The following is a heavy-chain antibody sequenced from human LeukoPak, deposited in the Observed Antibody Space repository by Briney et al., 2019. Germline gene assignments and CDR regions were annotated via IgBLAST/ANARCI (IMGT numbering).Heavy chain of an antibody. CDR1: GGSISSYY. CDR3: ARWTTAGLYYFDN. CDR2: IYHSGST. D-gene: IGHD6-13*01. J-gene: IGHJ4*02. Sequence: SETLSLTCTVSGGSISSYYWGWIRQPPGKGLEWIGIIYHSGSTYYNPSLKSRVTISIDTSKNQFSLKLSSVTAGDTAVYYCARWTTAGLYYFDNWGQGTLVTVSS. V-gene: IGHV4-38-2*02.